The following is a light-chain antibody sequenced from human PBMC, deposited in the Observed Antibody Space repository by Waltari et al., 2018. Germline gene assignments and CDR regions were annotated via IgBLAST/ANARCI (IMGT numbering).Light chain of an antibody. CDR2: GNS. J-gene: IGLJ1*01. CDR1: SSNIRAGDD. CDR3: QSYDSSLSGYV. Sequence: SVLTPPHSGSAAPRHTVTISCTAGSSNIRAGDDVHSYQQLPGPAPKLLVYGNSKRPSAVPDRFSCSKSGTSAALTITGLQAEDEADYYCQSYDSSLSGYVFGTGTKVTVL. V-gene: IGLV1-40*01.